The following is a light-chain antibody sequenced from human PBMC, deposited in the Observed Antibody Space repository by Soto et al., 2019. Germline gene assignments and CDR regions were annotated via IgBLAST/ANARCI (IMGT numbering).Light chain of an antibody. CDR2: DNN. J-gene: IGLJ2*01. CDR3: GTWDSRLRVVA. Sequence: QSALTQPPSVSAAPRQKVAISCSGSSSNIGNNYVSWYHRVPGSAPKLLIYDNNERPSGIPDRFSGSKSGTSATLDITGLQTGDEGDYYCGTWDSRLRVVAFGGGTKLTVL. CDR1: SSNIGNNY. V-gene: IGLV1-51*01.